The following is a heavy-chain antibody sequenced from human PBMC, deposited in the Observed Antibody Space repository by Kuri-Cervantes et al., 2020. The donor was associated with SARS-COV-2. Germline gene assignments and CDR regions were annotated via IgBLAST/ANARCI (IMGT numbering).Heavy chain of an antibody. D-gene: IGHD6-13*01. J-gene: IGHJ6*03. CDR2: FAPIFGKT. Sequence: SVKVSCKASEGTFFSYAISWLRQAPGHGLEWMGGFAPIFGKTDYAQKFQGRVTMTADESTNTAYMELSSLRFEDTAVYYFATRVAGYPDYYYYYMDVWGTGTTVTVSS. CDR3: ATRVAGYPDYYYYYMDV. CDR1: EGTFFSYA. V-gene: IGHV1-69*13.